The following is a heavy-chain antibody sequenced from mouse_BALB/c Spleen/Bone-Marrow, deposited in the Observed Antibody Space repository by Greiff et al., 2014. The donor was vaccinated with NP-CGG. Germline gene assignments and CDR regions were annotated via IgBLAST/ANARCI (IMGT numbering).Heavy chain of an antibody. D-gene: IGHD2-3*01. V-gene: IGHV5-12-1*01. Sequence: VQLKESGGGLVKPGGSLKLSCAASGFAFSSYDMSWVRQTPEKRLEWVAYISHGGGTTYHSDTVKGRFTISRDNAKNTLYLQMSSLKSEDTAIYYCTRHGGYYPYYYAMDYWGQGTSVTVSS. CDR3: TRHGGYYPYYYAMDY. CDR1: GFAFSSYD. J-gene: IGHJ4*01. CDR2: ISHGGGTT.